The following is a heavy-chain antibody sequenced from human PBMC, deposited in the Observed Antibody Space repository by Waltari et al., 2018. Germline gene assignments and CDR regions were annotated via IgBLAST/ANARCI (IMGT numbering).Heavy chain of an antibody. CDR1: GGSFSGYY. CDR3: ARGHIVVVPAADRAYFDY. V-gene: IGHV4-34*01. Sequence: QVQLQQWGAGLLKPSETLSLTCAVYGGSFSGYYWSWIRQPPGKGLEWIGEINHSGSTNYNPSLKSRVTISVDTSKNQFSLKLSSVTAADTAVYYCARGHIVVVPAADRAYFDYWGQGTLVTVSS. J-gene: IGHJ4*02. CDR2: INHSGST. D-gene: IGHD2-2*01.